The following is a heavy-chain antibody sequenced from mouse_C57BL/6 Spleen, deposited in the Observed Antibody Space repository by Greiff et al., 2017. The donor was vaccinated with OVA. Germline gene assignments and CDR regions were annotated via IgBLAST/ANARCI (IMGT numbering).Heavy chain of an antibody. Sequence: VQRVESGPGLVQPSQSLSITCTVSGFSLTSYGVHWVRQSPGKGLEWLGVIWSGGSTDYNAAFISRLSISKDNSKSQVFFKMNRMQADDTAIYYCARKGLLHMDYWGQGTSVTVSS. J-gene: IGHJ4*01. V-gene: IGHV2-2*01. D-gene: IGHD2-1*01. CDR3: ARKGLLHMDY. CDR1: GFSLTSYG. CDR2: IWSGGST.